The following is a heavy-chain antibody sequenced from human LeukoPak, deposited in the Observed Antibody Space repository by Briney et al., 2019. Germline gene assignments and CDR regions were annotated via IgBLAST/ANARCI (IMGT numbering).Heavy chain of an antibody. CDR2: ISSDGSTT. CDR3: AKDRKSSWSFDY. D-gene: IGHD6-13*01. J-gene: IGHJ4*02. V-gene: IGHV3-30*18. CDR1: GFTFSSYG. Sequence: PGGSLRPSCAASGFTFSSYGMHWVRQAPGQGLEWVAVISSDGSTTHYADSVQGRFTISRDNSRNTVYLQMNSLRAEDTAVYYCAKDRKSSWSFDYWGQGTLVTVSS.